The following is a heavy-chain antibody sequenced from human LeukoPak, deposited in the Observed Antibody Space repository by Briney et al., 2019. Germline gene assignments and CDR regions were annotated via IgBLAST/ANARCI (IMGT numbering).Heavy chain of an antibody. CDR1: GFTFTSYA. CDR2: ISSSGSSI. J-gene: IGHJ1*01. Sequence: GGSLRLSCAASGFTFTSYAMNWVRQAPGKGLEWVSYISSSGSSIYYADSVKGRFTISRDNGKNSLYLQMNSLRAEDTAVYYCAREGENYSEYFHRWGQGTLVTVSS. CDR3: AREGENYSEYFHR. V-gene: IGHV3-48*01. D-gene: IGHD1-7*01.